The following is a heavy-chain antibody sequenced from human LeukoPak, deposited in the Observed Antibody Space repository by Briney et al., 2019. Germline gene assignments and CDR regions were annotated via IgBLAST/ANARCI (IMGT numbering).Heavy chain of an antibody. CDR2: MNPNSGNT. D-gene: IGHD3-22*01. V-gene: IGHV1-8*01. J-gene: IGHJ3*02. Sequence: ASVKVFCEASGYTVTSYDINWVRQATGQGLEWMGWMNPNSGNTGYAQKFQGRLTMTRNTSISTAYMELSSLRSEDTAVYYCARFYYDSSGYLPDDAFDIWGQGTMVTVSS. CDR3: ARFYYDSSGYLPDDAFDI. CDR1: GYTVTSYD.